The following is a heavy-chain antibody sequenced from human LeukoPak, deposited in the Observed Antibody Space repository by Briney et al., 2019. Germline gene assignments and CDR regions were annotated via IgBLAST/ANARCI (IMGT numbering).Heavy chain of an antibody. Sequence: PGRSLRLSCAASGFTFSSYGMHWVRQSPGKGLEWVAVKWYDGSNKYYADSVKGRFTISRDNSKNTLYLQMNSLSAEDTAVYYCARDLTYSSGWYEFDYWGQGTLVTVSS. CDR3: ARDLTYSSGWYEFDY. CDR1: GFTFSSYG. CDR2: KWYDGSNK. J-gene: IGHJ4*02. V-gene: IGHV3-33*01. D-gene: IGHD6-19*01.